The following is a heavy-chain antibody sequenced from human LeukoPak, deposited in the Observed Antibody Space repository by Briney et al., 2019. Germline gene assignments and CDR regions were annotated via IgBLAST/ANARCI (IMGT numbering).Heavy chain of an antibody. D-gene: IGHD3-16*02. CDR1: GFTFSSYW. V-gene: IGHV3-7*01. CDR3: ARDFTITFGGVIAAPDY. CDR2: IKQDGSEK. J-gene: IGHJ4*02. Sequence: GGSLRLSCAASGFTFSSYWMSWVRQAPGKGLEWVANIKQDGSEKYYVDSVKGRFTISRDNAKNTLYLQMNSLRAEDTAVYYCARDFTITFGGVIAAPDYWGQGTLVTVSS.